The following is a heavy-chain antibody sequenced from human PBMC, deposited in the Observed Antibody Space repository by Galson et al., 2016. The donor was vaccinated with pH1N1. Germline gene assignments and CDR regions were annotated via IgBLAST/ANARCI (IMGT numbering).Heavy chain of an antibody. CDR2: IYYSGNT. CDR1: GDFISSGDYF. V-gene: IGHV4-30-4*08. D-gene: IGHD3-9*01. CDR3: ARGRDYDILTGSSYYFDY. Sequence: TLSLTCAVSGDFISSGDYFWSWIRQPPGKGLEWIGYIYYSGNTFYNPSLKSRVTISLDTSKTQFSLKLSPVTATDTAIYYCARGRDYDILTGSSYYFDYWGQGTLVTVSS. J-gene: IGHJ4*02.